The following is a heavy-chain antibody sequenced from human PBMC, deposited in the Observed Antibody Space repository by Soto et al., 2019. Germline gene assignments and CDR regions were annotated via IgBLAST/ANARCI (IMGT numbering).Heavy chain of an antibody. CDR3: ARGYYDFWSGASGHLFDP. J-gene: IGHJ5*02. Sequence: EVQLVEYGGGLVQPGGSLRLSCAASGFTVSSNYMSWVRQAPGKGLEWVSVSYSGGSTYYADSVKGRFTISRDNSKNTLYLQMNSLIAEDTAVYYCARGYYDFWSGASGHLFDPWGQGTLVSVSS. CDR2: SYSGGST. D-gene: IGHD3-3*01. V-gene: IGHV3-66*01. CDR1: GFTVSSNY.